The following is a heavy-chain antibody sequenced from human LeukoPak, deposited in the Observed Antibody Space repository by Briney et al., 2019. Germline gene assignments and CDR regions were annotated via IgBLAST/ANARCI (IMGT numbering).Heavy chain of an antibody. J-gene: IGHJ6*02. D-gene: IGHD3-22*01. V-gene: IGHV1-18*01. Sequence: GASVKVSSKASGYTFTSYGISWVRQAPGQGLEWMGWISAYNGNTNYAQKLQGRVTMTTDTSTSTAYMELRSLRSDDTAVYYCARATYYDSSGHYYGMDVWGQGTTVTVSS. CDR2: ISAYNGNT. CDR1: GYTFTSYG. CDR3: ARATYYDSSGHYYGMDV.